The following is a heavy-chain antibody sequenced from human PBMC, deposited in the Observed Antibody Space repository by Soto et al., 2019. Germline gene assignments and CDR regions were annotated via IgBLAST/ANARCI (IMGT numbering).Heavy chain of an antibody. J-gene: IGHJ4*02. V-gene: IGHV4-31*03. CDR2: IYYTGST. D-gene: IGHD3-10*01. Sequence: QVLLQESGPGLVEPSQTLSLTCTVSGGSISSGPYYWNWIRQHPGKGLEWIGFIYYTGSTYYTPSLQSRVAISIDTSKNPFSLKLSFVTAADTAVYYCASALYGRGGHYFDYWGQGTLATVSS. CDR3: ASALYGRGGHYFDY. CDR1: GGSISSGPYY.